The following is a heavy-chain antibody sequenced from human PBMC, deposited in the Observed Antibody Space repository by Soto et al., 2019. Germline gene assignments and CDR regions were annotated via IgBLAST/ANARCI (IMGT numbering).Heavy chain of an antibody. Sequence: QVQLVQSGAEVKKPGSSVKVSCKASGGTFSSYAISWVRQAPGQGLEWMGGIIPIFGTANYAQKFQGRVTITAGDSTSTDYMELSSLRSEDTAVYYCASTYCRGGSCPVDAFEIWGQGTMVTFSS. CDR3: ASTYCRGGSCPVDAFEI. CDR2: IIPIFGTA. D-gene: IGHD2-15*01. J-gene: IGHJ3*02. CDR1: GGTFSSYA. V-gene: IGHV1-69*01.